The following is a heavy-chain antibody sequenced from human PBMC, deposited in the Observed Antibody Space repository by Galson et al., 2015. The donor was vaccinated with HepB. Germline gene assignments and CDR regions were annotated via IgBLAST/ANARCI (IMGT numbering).Heavy chain of an antibody. CDR1: GFTFSSYG. Sequence: SLRLSCAASGFTFSSYGMHWVRQAPGKGLEWVAVISYDGSNKYYADSVKGRFTIARDNSKNTLYLQMNSLRAEDTAVYYCARDHKSAMVRGVIISDYYYYYGMDVWGQGTTVTVSS. CDR2: ISYDGSNK. CDR3: ARDHKSAMVRGVIISDYYYYYGMDV. D-gene: IGHD3-10*01. J-gene: IGHJ6*02. V-gene: IGHV3-30*19.